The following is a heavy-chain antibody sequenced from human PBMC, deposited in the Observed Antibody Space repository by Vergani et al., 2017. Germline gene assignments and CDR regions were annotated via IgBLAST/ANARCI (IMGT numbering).Heavy chain of an antibody. V-gene: IGHV1-2*02. CDR3: ARGLNSYYYYYGMDV. Sequence: QVQLVQSGAEVKKPGASVKVSCKASGYTFTGYYMHWVRQAPGQGLEWMGWINPNSGGTNYAQKFQGRVTMTRDTSISTAYMELSRLRSDDTAVYYCARGLNSYYYYYGMDVWGQGTTVTVSS. J-gene: IGHJ6*02. CDR2: INPNSGGT. D-gene: IGHD5-24*01. CDR1: GYTFTGYY.